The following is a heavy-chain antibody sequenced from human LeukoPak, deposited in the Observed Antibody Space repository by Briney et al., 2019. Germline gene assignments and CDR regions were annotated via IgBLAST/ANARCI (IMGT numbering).Heavy chain of an antibody. CDR1: GITLSNYG. CDR3: AKRGVVIRVILVGFHKEAYYFDS. V-gene: IGHV3-23*01. D-gene: IGHD3-22*01. J-gene: IGHJ4*02. CDR2: ISDSAGRT. Sequence: GGSLRLPCAVSGITLSNYGLSWVRQAPGKGLEWVAGISDSAGRTNYAASVKGRFTISRDNPKNTLYLQMNSLRAEDTAVYFCAKRGVVIRVILVGFHKEAYYFDSWGQGALVTVSS.